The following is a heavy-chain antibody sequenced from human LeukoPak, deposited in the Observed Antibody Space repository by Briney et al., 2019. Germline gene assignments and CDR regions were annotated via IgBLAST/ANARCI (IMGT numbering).Heavy chain of an antibody. J-gene: IGHJ4*02. D-gene: IGHD3-10*01. V-gene: IGHV7-4-1*02. Sequence: AASVKVSCKASGYTFTSYAMNWVRQAPGQGLEWMGWINTNTGNPTYAQGFTGRFVFSLDTSVSTAYLQISSLKAGDTAVYYCARDLTTMVRGVITLGYWGQGTLVTASS. CDR1: GYTFTSYA. CDR3: ARDLTTMVRGVITLGY. CDR2: INTNTGNP.